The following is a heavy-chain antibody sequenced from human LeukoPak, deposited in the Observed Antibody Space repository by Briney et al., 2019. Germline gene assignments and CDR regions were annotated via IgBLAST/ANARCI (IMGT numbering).Heavy chain of an antibody. CDR3: ATGGNFYYSH. CDR2: AYGDGSSQ. D-gene: IGHD4-11*01. CDR1: GFPFCGYG. J-gene: IGHJ1*01. Sequence: GGSLRLSCAASGFPFCGYGMHWVRQAPGKGLEWVAVAYGDGSSQYYADSVKGRFSISKDISKDTLSLQMNSLRAEDTAVYSCATGGNFYYSHWGQGTLVTVSS. V-gene: IGHV3-33*01.